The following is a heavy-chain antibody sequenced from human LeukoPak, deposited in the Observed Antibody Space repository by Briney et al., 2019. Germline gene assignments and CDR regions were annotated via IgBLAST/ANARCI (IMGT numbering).Heavy chain of an antibody. J-gene: IGHJ4*02. D-gene: IGHD3-16*01. V-gene: IGHV3-11*04. CDR2: ISSSGSTI. Sequence: GGSLRLFCAASGFTFSDYYMSWIRQAPGKGLEWVSYISSSGSTIYYADSVKGRFTISRDNAKNSLYLQMNSLTAEDTAVYYCATDWAWGGFDYWGQGVLVTVSS. CDR3: ATDWAWGGFDY. CDR1: GFTFSDYY.